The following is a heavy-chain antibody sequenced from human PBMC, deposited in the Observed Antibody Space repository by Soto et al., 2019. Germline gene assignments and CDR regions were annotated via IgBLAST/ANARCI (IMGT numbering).Heavy chain of an antibody. Sequence: ASVKVSCKASGYTFTSYGISWVRQAPGQGLEWMGWISAYNGNTNYAQKLQGRVTITADESTSTAYMELSSLRSEDTAVYYCANNYVWGSYRTYYFDYWGQGTLVTVSS. D-gene: IGHD3-16*02. V-gene: IGHV1-18*01. J-gene: IGHJ4*02. CDR3: ANNYVWGSYRTYYFDY. CDR2: ISAYNGNT. CDR1: GYTFTSYG.